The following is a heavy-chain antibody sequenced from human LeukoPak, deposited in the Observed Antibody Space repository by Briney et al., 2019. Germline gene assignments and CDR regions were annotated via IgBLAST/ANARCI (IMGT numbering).Heavy chain of an antibody. CDR2: IKQDESKT. Sequence: GGSLRLSCAASGFTFSNYWMSWVRQAPGKGLEWVANIKQDESKTYYVDSVKGRFTISRDNAKNSLYLQINSLTDEDTAVYYCARDASLYCSGNDCYWAFDRWGQGTLVTVSS. V-gene: IGHV3-7*01. D-gene: IGHD2-2*01. CDR3: ARDASLYCSGNDCYWAFDR. CDR1: GFTFSNYW. J-gene: IGHJ5*02.